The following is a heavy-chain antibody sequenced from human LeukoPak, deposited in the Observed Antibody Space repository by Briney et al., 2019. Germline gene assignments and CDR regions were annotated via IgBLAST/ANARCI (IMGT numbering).Heavy chain of an antibody. D-gene: IGHD3-22*01. CDR3: TTDHYYYDSSGPDY. V-gene: IGHV3-15*01. J-gene: IGHJ4*02. CDR2: IKSKTDGGTT. CDR1: GFTFSNAW. Sequence: GGSLRLSCATSGFTFSNAWMSWVRQAPGKGLEWVGRIKSKTDGGTTDYAAPVKGRFTISRDDSKNTLYLQMNSLKTEDTAVYYCTTDHYYYDSSGPDYWGQGTLVTVSS.